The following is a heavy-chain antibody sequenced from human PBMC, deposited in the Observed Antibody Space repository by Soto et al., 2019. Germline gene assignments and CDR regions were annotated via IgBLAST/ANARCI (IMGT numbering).Heavy chain of an antibody. Sequence: XSVKVSCKASVYTFTSYAMHWVRQAPGQRLEWMGWINAGNGNTKYSQKFQGRVTITRDTSASTAYMELSSLRSEDTAVYYCARDSQGELGNYGMDAWGQGTTVTVSS. CDR1: VYTFTSYA. J-gene: IGHJ6*02. D-gene: IGHD7-27*01. CDR3: ARDSQGELGNYGMDA. CDR2: INAGNGNT. V-gene: IGHV1-3*01.